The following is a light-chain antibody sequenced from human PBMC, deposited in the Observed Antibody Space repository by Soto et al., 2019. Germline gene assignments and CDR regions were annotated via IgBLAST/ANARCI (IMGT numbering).Light chain of an antibody. CDR3: QQRSNR. J-gene: IGKJ4*01. CDR2: DAS. V-gene: IGKV3-11*01. Sequence: EIVLTQSPATLSLSPGDRAVLSCRASQSVSRSLTWYQHKPGQAPRLLIYDASTRATGIPRRFSGSGSGTDFTLTISSLEREDFAVYYCQQRSNRFGGGTKVEIK. CDR1: QSVSRS.